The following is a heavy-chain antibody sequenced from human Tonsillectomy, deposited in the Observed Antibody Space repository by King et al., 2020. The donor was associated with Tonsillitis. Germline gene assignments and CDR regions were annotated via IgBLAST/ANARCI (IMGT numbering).Heavy chain of an antibody. CDR1: GGSFDTYV. CDR3: SCHGDYYRGSDY. CDR2: IFPIFGTT. Sequence: QLVQSGAEVKKPGSSVKVSCKASGGSFDTYVVIWVRQAPGQGLEWMGGIFPIFGTTDYAQKFQDRVTFTADKSTSTAYMELSSLRSEDRAIYFCSCHGDYYRGSDYWGQGTLVTVSS. D-gene: IGHD2-21*02. J-gene: IGHJ4*02. V-gene: IGHV1-69*06.